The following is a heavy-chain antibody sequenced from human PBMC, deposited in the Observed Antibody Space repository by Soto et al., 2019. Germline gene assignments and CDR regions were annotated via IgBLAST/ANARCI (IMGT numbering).Heavy chain of an antibody. CDR2: IIPILGIA. CDR3: ARGKVYATNYYYYMDV. Sequence: SVKVSCKASGGTFSSYTISWVRQAPGQGLEWMGRIIPILGIANYAQKFQGRVTITADKSTSTAYMELSSLRSEDTAVYYCARGKVYATNYYYYMDVWGKGTTVTVSS. V-gene: IGHV1-69*02. J-gene: IGHJ6*03. D-gene: IGHD2-8*01. CDR1: GGTFSSYT.